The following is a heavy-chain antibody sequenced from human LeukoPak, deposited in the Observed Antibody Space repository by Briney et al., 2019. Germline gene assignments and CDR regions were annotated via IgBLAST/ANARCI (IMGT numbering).Heavy chain of an antibody. V-gene: IGHV3-7*01. CDR3: ARDGTYYDFWSGYPEDY. CDR1: GFTVSSNY. J-gene: IGHJ4*02. Sequence: GGSLRLSCAASGFTVSSNYMSWDRQAPGKGLEWVANIKQDGSEKYYVDSVKGRFTISRDNAKNSLYLQMNSLRAEDTAVYYCARDGTYYDFWSGYPEDYWGQGTLVTVSS. D-gene: IGHD3-3*01. CDR2: IKQDGSEK.